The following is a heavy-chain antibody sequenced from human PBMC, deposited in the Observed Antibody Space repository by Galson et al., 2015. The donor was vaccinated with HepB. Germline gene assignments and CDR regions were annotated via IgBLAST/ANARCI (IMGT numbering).Heavy chain of an antibody. CDR1: GFTFSSYA. D-gene: IGHD6-19*01. Sequence: LRLSCAASGFTFSSYAMSWVRQAPGKGLEWVLAISGSGGSTYYADSVKGRFTISRDNSKNTLYLQMNSLRAGDTAVYYYARARAGTHYLDYWGQGTLVTASS. V-gene: IGHV3-23*01. CDR3: ARARAGTHYLDY. J-gene: IGHJ4*02. CDR2: ISGSGGST.